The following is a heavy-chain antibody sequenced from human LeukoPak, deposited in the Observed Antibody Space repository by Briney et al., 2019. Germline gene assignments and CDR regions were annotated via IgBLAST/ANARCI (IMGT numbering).Heavy chain of an antibody. CDR3: AGGGGVNIPNYFDY. CDR1: GGSISSYY. Sequence: SETLSLTCTVSGGSISSYYWSWIRQPPGKGLEWIGYIYYSGSTNYNPSLKSRVTISVDTSKNQFSLKLSSVTAADPAVYYCAGGGGVNIPNYFDYWGQGTLVTVSS. CDR2: IYYSGST. J-gene: IGHJ4*02. D-gene: IGHD3-16*01. V-gene: IGHV4-59*01.